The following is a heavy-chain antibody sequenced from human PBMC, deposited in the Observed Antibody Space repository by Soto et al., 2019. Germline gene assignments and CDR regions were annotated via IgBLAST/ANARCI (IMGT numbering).Heavy chain of an antibody. CDR1: GGSISSGGYF. Sequence: SETLSLTCTFDGGSISSGGYFWSWIRQHPGKGLEWIGFIYYSGSTYYNPSLKSRVTISVDTSKNQFSLKLSSVTAADTAVYYCARVTGRYYYRMDVWGQGTTVT. CDR2: IYYSGST. CDR3: ARVTGRYYYRMDV. V-gene: IGHV4-31*03. J-gene: IGHJ6*02.